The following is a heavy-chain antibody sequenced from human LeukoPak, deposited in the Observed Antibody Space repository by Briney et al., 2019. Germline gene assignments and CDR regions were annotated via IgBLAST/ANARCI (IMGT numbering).Heavy chain of an antibody. CDR3: ARSAPLYFNRFDP. V-gene: IGHV4-59*01. CDR2: IYYSGST. CDR1: GGSISSYY. D-gene: IGHD2-8*01. J-gene: IGHJ5*02. Sequence: SETLSLTCTVSGGSISSYYWSWIRQPPGKGLEWIGYIYYSGSTNYNPSLKSRVTISVDTSKNQFSLKLSSVTAADTAVYYCARSAPLYFNRFDPWGQGTLVTVSS.